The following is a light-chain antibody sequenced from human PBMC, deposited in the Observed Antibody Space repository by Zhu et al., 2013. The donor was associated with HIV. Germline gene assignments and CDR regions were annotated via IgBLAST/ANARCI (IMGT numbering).Light chain of an antibody. CDR3: QQYDSSPLT. CDR2: AAS. Sequence: EIVLTQSPGTLSLSPGERATLSCRASQSVSSSYLAWYQQKPGQAPRLLIYAASTRAAGIPDRFSGSGSGTDFTLIISRLEPEDFAVYYCQQYDSSPLTFGGGTKVEI. CDR1: QSVSSSY. V-gene: IGKV3-20*01. J-gene: IGKJ4*01.